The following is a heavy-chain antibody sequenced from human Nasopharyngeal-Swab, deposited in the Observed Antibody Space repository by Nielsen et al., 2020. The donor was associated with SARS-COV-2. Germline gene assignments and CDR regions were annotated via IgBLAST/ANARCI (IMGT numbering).Heavy chain of an antibody. CDR2: IYAGDSDT. D-gene: IGHD2-2*01. Sequence: GESLKISCKGSGYDFANYWIAWVRQMPGKGLEWMGIIYAGDSDTRYSPSFQGQVTISVDKSIKPAYLQWSSLKASDTAMYFCARRKFQLLSGYYYYYMDVWGQGTTVTVSS. V-gene: IGHV5-51*01. CDR3: ARRKFQLLSGYYYYYMDV. CDR1: GYDFANYW. J-gene: IGHJ6*03.